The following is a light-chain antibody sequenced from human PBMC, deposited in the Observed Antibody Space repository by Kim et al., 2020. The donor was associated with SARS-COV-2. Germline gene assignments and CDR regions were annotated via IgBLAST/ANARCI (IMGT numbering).Light chain of an antibody. J-gene: IGLJ2*01. CDR2: TNS. CDR3: VAWDDSLNAVV. Sequence: SVTIPSSGSGSNIESNAVNGYQHLPGTAPKLLIYTNSQRPSGVPDRFAGSKSGTSASLAISGLQSEDEADYYCVAWDDSLNAVVFGGGTKVTVL. V-gene: IGLV1-44*01. CDR1: GSNIESNA.